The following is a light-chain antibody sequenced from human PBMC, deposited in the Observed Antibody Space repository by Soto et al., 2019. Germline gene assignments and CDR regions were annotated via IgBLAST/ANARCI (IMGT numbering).Light chain of an antibody. V-gene: IGKV3-20*01. J-gene: IGKJ5*01. CDR3: QQYGSSLFT. CDR1: QSVSSSY. Sequence: EILLTQSPGTLSLSPGERATLSCRASQSVSSSYLAWYRQKPGQAPRLLIYGASSRATGIPDRFSGSGSGTDFTLTISRLEPEDFAVYYCQQYGSSLFTFGQGTRL. CDR2: GAS.